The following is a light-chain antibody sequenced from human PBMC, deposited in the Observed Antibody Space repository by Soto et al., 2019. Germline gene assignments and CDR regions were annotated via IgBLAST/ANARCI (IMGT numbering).Light chain of an antibody. CDR2: DAS. CDR3: QQCYNSPYT. V-gene: IGKV1-39*01. J-gene: IGKJ2*01. Sequence: DIQMTQSPTSLSASVGDRVTITCRASQTINKNLNWYRHKLGKAPELLIYDASDSQAGVPSRFSGSGSGTDFTLIISGLQPEDFATYYCQQCYNSPYTFGQGTKLEIK. CDR1: QTINKN.